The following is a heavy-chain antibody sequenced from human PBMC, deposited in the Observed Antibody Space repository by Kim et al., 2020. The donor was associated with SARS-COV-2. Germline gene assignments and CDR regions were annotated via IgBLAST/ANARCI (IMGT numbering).Heavy chain of an antibody. Sequence: QKFQGRVTMTRDTSTSTVYMELSSLRAEDTAVYYCARGGRRGATTGFYDYWGQGTLVTVSS. V-gene: IGHV1-46*01. CDR3: ARGGRRGATTGFYDY. J-gene: IGHJ4*02. D-gene: IGHD1-26*01.